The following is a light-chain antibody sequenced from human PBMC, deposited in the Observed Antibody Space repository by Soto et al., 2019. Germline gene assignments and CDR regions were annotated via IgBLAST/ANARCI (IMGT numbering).Light chain of an antibody. CDR1: ALPKQY. Sequence: SYELTQAPSVSVSPGQTARITCSGAALPKQYAYWYQQKPGQAPVLVIYKDSERPSRIPERFSGSSSGTTVTLTISGVQAEDEADYYCQSADSSGTYVVFGGGTKLTVL. CDR3: QSADSSGTYVV. V-gene: IGLV3-25*03. J-gene: IGLJ2*01. CDR2: KDS.